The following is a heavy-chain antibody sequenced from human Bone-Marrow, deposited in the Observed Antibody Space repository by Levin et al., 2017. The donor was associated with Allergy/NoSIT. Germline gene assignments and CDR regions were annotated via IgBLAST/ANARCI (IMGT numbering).Heavy chain of an antibody. CDR3: ARGVGGYSYGGWFDP. CDR1: GGTFSSYA. D-gene: IGHD5-18*01. Sequence: KISCKASGGTFSSYAINWVRQAPGQGLEWMGGIILMFDTANYAQKFQGRVTIIADESTSTAYMELSRLRSEDTAVYYCARGVGGYSYGGWFDPWGQGTLVTVSS. V-gene: IGHV1-69*01. J-gene: IGHJ5*02. CDR2: IILMFDTA.